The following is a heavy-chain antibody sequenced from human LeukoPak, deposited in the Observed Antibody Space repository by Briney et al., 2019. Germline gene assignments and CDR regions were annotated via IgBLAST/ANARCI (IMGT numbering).Heavy chain of an antibody. J-gene: IGHJ4*02. CDR3: ARDLRATTPYYFDY. V-gene: IGHV3-30-3*01. D-gene: IGHD5-12*01. CDR2: ISYDGSNK. CDR1: GFTFSSYA. Sequence: PGGSLRLSCAASGFTFSSYAMYWVRQAPGKGLEWVAVISYDGSNKYYADSVKGRFTISRDNSKNTLYLQMNSLRAEDTAVYYCARDLRATTPYYFDYWGQGTLVTVSS.